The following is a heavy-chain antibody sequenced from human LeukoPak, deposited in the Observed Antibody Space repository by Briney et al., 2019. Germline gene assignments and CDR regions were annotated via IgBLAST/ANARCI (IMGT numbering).Heavy chain of an antibody. CDR2: VYTSGST. CDR3: AGIVVVPAAPTGYYYYMDV. D-gene: IGHD2-2*01. V-gene: IGHV4-61*02. J-gene: IGHJ6*03. Sequence: SETLSLTCTVSGGSISSGSYYWSWIRQPAGKGLEWIGRVYTSGSTNYHPSLKSRVTISVDTSKNQFSLKLSSVTAADTALYYCAGIVVVPAAPTGYYYYMDVWGKGTTVTISS. CDR1: GGSISSGSYY.